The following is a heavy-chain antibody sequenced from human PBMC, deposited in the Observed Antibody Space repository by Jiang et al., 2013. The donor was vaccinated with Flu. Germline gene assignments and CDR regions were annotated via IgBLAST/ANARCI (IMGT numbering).Heavy chain of an antibody. CDR3: AHRGGTGTYLYYFDI. CDR2: VYGDDAK. V-gene: IGHV2-5*02. J-gene: IGHJ4*02. Sequence: FSLSSSGEAVGWIVSPPERPWSGLHSVYGDDAKRYSPSLQNRLSITKDTSKDQVILTMTNIDPEDTATYYCAHRGGTGTYLYYFDIWGQGTLVTVSS. D-gene: IGHD1-26*01. CDR1: FSLSSSGEA.